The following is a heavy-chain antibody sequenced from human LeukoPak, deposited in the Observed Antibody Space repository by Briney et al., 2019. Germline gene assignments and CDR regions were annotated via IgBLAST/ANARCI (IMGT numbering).Heavy chain of an antibody. Sequence: ASLKVSCTASGYTFNTYSITWVRQAPGQGLEWMGWISTYNGNTNYAQNFQGRITMTTDASTSTAYMEMRSLRSDDTAMYYCARDSLDYGDYRIDYWGQGTLVTVSS. CDR1: GYTFNTYS. V-gene: IGHV1-18*01. D-gene: IGHD4-17*01. CDR3: ARDSLDYGDYRIDY. CDR2: ISTYNGNT. J-gene: IGHJ4*02.